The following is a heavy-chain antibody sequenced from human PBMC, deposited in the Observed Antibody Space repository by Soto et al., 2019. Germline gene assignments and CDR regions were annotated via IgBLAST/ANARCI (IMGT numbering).Heavy chain of an antibody. CDR3: ARSVEQWLSLDAFDI. J-gene: IGHJ3*02. V-gene: IGHV3-33*01. CDR2: IWYDGSNK. Sequence: VGSLRLSCAASGFIFSTYGMHWVRQAPGKGLEWVAVIWYDGSNKYYADSVKGRFTISRDNSKNTLYLQMNSLRAEDTAVYYCARSVEQWLSLDAFDIWGQGTMVTVSS. D-gene: IGHD6-19*01. CDR1: GFIFSTYG.